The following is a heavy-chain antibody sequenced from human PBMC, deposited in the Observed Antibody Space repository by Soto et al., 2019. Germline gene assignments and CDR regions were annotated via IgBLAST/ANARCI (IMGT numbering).Heavy chain of an antibody. Sequence: SETLSLTCTVSGGSISSTSYYWGWIRQPPGKVLEWIGSIYYSGSTYYNPSLRSRVTISVDTSKNQFSLKLSSVTATDTAVYYCARALSVEETGRLNYMDVWGKGTTVTVSS. D-gene: IGHD1-26*01. J-gene: IGHJ6*03. CDR3: ARALSVEETGRLNYMDV. CDR1: GGSISSTSYY. CDR2: IYYSGST. V-gene: IGHV4-39*01.